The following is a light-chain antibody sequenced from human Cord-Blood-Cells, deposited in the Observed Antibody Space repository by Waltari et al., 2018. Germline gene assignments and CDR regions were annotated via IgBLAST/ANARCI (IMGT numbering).Light chain of an antibody. J-gene: IGLJ1*01. CDR1: RRDVGACNS. CDR2: DVS. Sequence: QSSLTQPAPASGSPGRSITISCTGTRRDVGACNSVPWYQQHPGKAPKLMIYDVSNRPSGVSNRFSGSKSGNTASLTISGLQAEDEADYYCSSYTSSSLYVFGTGTKVTVL. V-gene: IGLV2-14*01. CDR3: SSYTSSSLYV.